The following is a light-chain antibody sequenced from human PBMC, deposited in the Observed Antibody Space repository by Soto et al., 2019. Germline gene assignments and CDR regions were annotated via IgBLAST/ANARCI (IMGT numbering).Light chain of an antibody. J-gene: IGKJ2*01. V-gene: IGKV3-15*01. CDR3: QQYEGCPRT. CDR1: QNIHIN. Sequence: EIVMTQSPDTLSVSPGDTATLSCRSSQNIHINLAWYQQKPGQAPTLLIYGVTARAPGVPARFSGSGYGTDFTLTIRSVQSGDFGVFYGQQYEGCPRTCGRGTKVEIQ. CDR2: GVT.